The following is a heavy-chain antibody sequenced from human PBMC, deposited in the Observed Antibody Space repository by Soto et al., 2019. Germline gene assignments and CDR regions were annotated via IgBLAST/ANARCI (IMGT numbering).Heavy chain of an antibody. J-gene: IGHJ4*02. CDR2: ISYDGGNQ. V-gene: IGHV3-30-3*01. D-gene: IGHD1-20*01. CDR1: GFTFSSYP. CDR3: ARGPITQTSFIDH. Sequence: PGGSLRLSCEAYGFTFSSYPMHWVRQAPGKGLEWVTVISYDGGNQYYADSVKGRFTISRGNSKDTLYLQMHSLRSDDTAVYFCARGPITQTSFIDHWGQGTLVTVSS.